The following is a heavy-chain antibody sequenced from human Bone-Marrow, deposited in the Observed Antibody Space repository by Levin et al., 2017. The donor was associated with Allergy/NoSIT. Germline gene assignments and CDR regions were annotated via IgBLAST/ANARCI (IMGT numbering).Heavy chain of an antibody. CDR1: GYTLGRHA. CDR3: ARLRSSDFWGGLTHYYYDMDV. Sequence: GESLKISCKASGYTLGRHALYWVRQAPGQGLELMGWINTNTGNPTYAQGFTGRFVFSLDTSVSTAYLQITSLKPEDTAVYYCARLRSSDFWGGLTHYYYDMDVWGEGTTVTVSS. J-gene: IGHJ6*03. CDR2: INTNTGNP. V-gene: IGHV7-4-1*02. D-gene: IGHD3-3*01.